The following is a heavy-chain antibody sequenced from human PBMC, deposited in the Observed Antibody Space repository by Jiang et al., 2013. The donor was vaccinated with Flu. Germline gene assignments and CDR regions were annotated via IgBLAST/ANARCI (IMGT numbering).Heavy chain of an antibody. Sequence: GLVQPGRSLRLSCAASGFTFDDYAMHWVRQAPGKGPEWVSGISWNSGSIGYADSVKGRFTISRDNAKNSLYLQMNSLRAEDTALYYCAKAYCGGDCYFDYWGQGTLVTVSS. V-gene: IGHV3-9*01. CDR2: ISWNSGSI. CDR3: AKAYCGGDCYFDY. J-gene: IGHJ4*02. CDR1: GFTFDDYA. D-gene: IGHD2-21*02.